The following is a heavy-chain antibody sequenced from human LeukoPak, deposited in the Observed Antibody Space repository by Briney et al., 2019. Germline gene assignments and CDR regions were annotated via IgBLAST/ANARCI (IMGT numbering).Heavy chain of an antibody. Sequence: GASVKVSCKVSGYTLSDLSMHWVRQAPGKGLEWLGGFDPEDGKTIYARKFQDRVTMTTDTPTTTAYMDLRGLRSDDTAVYYCARGYDYGDYVGDFDYWGQGTLVTVSS. CDR1: GYTLSDLS. V-gene: IGHV1-24*01. CDR3: ARGYDYGDYVGDFDY. CDR2: FDPEDGKT. J-gene: IGHJ4*02. D-gene: IGHD4-17*01.